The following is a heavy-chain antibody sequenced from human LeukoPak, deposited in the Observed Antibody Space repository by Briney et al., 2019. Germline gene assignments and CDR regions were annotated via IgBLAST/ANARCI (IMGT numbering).Heavy chain of an antibody. CDR1: GYTFTSYD. D-gene: IGHD6-19*01. CDR2: MNPNSGNT. CDR3: ARGLTQISSGWDDY. J-gene: IGHJ4*02. V-gene: IGHV1-8*01. Sequence: ASVKVSCKASGYTFTSYDINWVRQATGQGLEWMGWMNPNSGNTGYAQKFQGRDTMTRNTSISTAYMELSSLRSEDTAVYYCARGLTQISSGWDDYWGQGTLVTVSS.